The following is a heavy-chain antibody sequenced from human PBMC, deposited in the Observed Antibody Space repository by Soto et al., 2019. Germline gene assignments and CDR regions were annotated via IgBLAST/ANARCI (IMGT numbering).Heavy chain of an antibody. CDR1: GFTFSSFS. Sequence: GGSLRLSCSASGFTFSSFSMHWVRQAPGKGLEYVSGISSNGISTYYADSVKGRFTISRDNSENTLYLQMSSLRAEDTAVYYCAKDGRWLAARHLPNYWGQGTLVTVSS. V-gene: IGHV3-64D*06. J-gene: IGHJ4*02. CDR3: AKDGRWLAARHLPNY. CDR2: ISSNGIST. D-gene: IGHD6-6*01.